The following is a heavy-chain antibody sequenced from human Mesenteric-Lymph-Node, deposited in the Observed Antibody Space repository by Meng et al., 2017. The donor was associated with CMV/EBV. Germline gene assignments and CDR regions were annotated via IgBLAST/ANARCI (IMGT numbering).Heavy chain of an antibody. J-gene: IGHJ4*02. CDR1: GFTFSSYD. CDR2: ISYDGSNK. Sequence: GESLKISCAASGFTFSSYDIHWVRQAPGKGLDWVASISYDGSNKYYADSVEGRFTISRDNSMNTLYLQINSLRAEDAAMYYCAKGGFAWGTGFLFYDYWGQGTLVTVSS. V-gene: IGHV3-33*05. CDR3: AKGGFAWGTGFLFYDY. D-gene: IGHD1-14*01.